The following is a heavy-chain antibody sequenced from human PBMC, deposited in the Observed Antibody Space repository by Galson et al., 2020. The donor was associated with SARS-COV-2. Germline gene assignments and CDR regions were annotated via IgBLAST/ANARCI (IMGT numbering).Heavy chain of an antibody. J-gene: IGHJ4*02. CDR1: GYTLTELS. CDR3: ATAWAYCGGDCYAPFN. V-gene: IGHV1-24*01. CDR2: FDPEDGET. Sequence: VSVRVSCKDSGYTLTELSIHWVRHAPGKGLEWMGGFDPEDGETIYAQKFHARVTMTEDTSTDTAYMELSSLRSGDTAVYYCATAWAYCGGDCYAPFNWGQGTLVTVSS. D-gene: IGHD2-21*02.